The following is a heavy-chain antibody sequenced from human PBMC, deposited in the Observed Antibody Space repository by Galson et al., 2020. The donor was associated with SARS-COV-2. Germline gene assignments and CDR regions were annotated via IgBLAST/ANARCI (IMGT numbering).Heavy chain of an antibody. D-gene: IGHD2-2*01. CDR3: ARDVGDIVVVPAGVPYYYYGMDV. CDR2: ISAYNGNT. V-gene: IGHV1-18*01. CDR1: GYTFTSYG. J-gene: IGHJ6*02. Sequence: CKASGYTFTSYGISWVRQAPGQGLEWMGWISAYNGNTNYAQKLQGRVTMTTDTFTSTAYMELRSLRSDDTAVYYCARDVGDIVVVPAGVPYYYYGMDVWGQGTTVTVSS.